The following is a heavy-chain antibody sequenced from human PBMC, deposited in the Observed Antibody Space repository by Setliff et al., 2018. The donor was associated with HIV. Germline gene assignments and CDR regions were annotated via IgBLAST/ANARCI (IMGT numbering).Heavy chain of an antibody. CDR3: ASEAWTSYRSSSGYYYYYMDV. CDR1: GESLSDYY. Sequence: PSETLSLTCAVYGESLSDYYWTWIRQPAGKGLEWIGRIYTSGSTNYNPSLKSRVTMSVDTSKNQFSLKLSSVTAADTAVYYCASEAWTSYRSSSGYYYYYMDVWGKGTTVTVSS. CDR2: IYTSGST. J-gene: IGHJ6*03. V-gene: IGHV4-59*10. D-gene: IGHD6-6*01.